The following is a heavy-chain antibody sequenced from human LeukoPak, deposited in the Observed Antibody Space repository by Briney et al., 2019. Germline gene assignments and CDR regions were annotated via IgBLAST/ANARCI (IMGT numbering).Heavy chain of an antibody. D-gene: IGHD2-15*01. J-gene: IGHJ4*02. Sequence: ARGSLRLSSEAPLCTLIFYARYGVRQALGKGVEWVSSITSSGDGTFYTDALSGRFTISRDNIKKAVFLHMNNLRGGTSALYYCAKETDTSGRQNFDIWGQGTLVTVSS. CDR1: LCTLIFYA. V-gene: IGHV3-23*01. CDR3: AKETDTSGRQNFDI. CDR2: ITSSGDGT.